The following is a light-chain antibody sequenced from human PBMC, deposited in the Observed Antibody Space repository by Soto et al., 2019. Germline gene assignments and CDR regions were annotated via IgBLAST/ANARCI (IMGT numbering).Light chain of an antibody. Sequence: DIQMTQSPSTLSASVGDRVTITCRASQSINIWLAWYQQKSGKAPKLLIYKASSLESGVPSRFSGNGSGTEFTLTINSLQPDDFATYYCQQYKSYSSTWTFGQGTKVEIK. CDR3: QQYKSYSSTWT. CDR1: QSINIW. J-gene: IGKJ1*01. V-gene: IGKV1-5*03. CDR2: KAS.